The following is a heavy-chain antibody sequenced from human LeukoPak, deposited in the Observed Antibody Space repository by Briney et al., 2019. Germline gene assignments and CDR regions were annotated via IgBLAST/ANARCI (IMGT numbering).Heavy chain of an antibody. CDR3: ARENNDYGGKKAFDY. D-gene: IGHD4-23*01. V-gene: IGHV4-30-4*01. J-gene: IGHJ4*02. Sequence: SETLSLTCAVSGGSSRSGDYFWSWIRQPPGKGLEWIGHIHYSGNTYYNPSLKSRVSISVDTSKNQFSLKLSSVTAADTAVYYCARENNDYGGKKAFDYWDQGTLVTVSS. CDR1: GGSSRSGDYF. CDR2: IHYSGNT.